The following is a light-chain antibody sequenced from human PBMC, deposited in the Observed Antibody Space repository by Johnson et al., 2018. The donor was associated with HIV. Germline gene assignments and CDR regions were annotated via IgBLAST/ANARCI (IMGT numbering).Light chain of an antibody. V-gene: IGLV1-51*02. CDR2: ENN. Sequence: QSVLTQPPSVSAAPGQKVTISCSGSSSNIENNYVYWYQQLPGTAPKLLIYENNQRPSGIPDRFSGSKSGTSATLGINGLQTGDEADYYCGTWHNSLSTGGVFGTGTKVTVL. J-gene: IGLJ1*01. CDR3: GTWHNSLSTGGV. CDR1: SSNIENNY.